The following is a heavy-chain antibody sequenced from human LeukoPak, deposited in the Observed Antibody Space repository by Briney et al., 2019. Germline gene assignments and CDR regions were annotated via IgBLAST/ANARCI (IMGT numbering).Heavy chain of an antibody. V-gene: IGHV3-53*01. Sequence: GGSLRLSCAASGFTVSSNYMNWVRQAPGKGLEWVSVIYSGGSTYYADSVKGRFTISRDNSKNTLYLQMNSLRAEDTAVYYCATTLTYYDILTGPAEYFQHWGQGTLVTVSS. J-gene: IGHJ1*01. CDR1: GFTVSSNY. CDR2: IYSGGST. CDR3: ATTLTYYDILTGPAEYFQH. D-gene: IGHD3-9*01.